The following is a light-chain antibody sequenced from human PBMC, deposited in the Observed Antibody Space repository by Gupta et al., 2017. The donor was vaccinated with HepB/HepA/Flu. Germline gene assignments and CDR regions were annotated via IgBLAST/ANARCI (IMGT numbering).Light chain of an antibody. CDR1: SGNISGNF. Sequence: FFLTQSLSISASPGKTLTISSTRRSGNISGNFVQWYQHRQDSSPTTVIYEDDHRSSEVPDRFSGSVDSSSNTASLTISGLKAEDEADYYCQSYNNTRNAVFGGGTQLTVL. V-gene: IGLV6-57*01. CDR3: QSYNNTRNAV. J-gene: IGLJ7*01. CDR2: EDD.